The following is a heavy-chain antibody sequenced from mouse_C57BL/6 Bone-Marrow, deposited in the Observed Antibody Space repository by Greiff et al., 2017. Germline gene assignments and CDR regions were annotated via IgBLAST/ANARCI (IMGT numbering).Heavy chain of an antibody. CDR3: ASGGGLFITTVVATDY. CDR2: INPNNGGT. D-gene: IGHD1-1*01. Sequence: VQLQQSGPELVKPGASVKISCKASGYTFTDYYMNWVKQSHGKSLEWIGDINPNNGGTSYNQKFKGKATLTVDKSSSTAYMELRSLTSEDSAVYYCASGGGLFITTVVATDYWGQGTTLTVSS. V-gene: IGHV1-26*01. J-gene: IGHJ2*01. CDR1: GYTFTDYY.